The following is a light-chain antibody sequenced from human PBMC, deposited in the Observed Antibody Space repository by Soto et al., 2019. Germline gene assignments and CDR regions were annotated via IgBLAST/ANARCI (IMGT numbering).Light chain of an antibody. CDR2: DAS. Sequence: DIQVTQSPSSLSASIGDRVTITCRASQSISNNLNWYQQKPGKAPKLLIYDASSLQSGVPSRFSGSGPGTDFSLTISSLQREDFATYYCQESYITPRTFGQGTKVDIK. J-gene: IGKJ1*01. CDR3: QESYITPRT. CDR1: QSISNN. V-gene: IGKV1-39*01.